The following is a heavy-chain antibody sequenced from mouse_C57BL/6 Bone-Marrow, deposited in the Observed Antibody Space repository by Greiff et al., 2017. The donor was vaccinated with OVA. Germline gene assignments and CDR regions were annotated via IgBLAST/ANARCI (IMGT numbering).Heavy chain of an antibody. D-gene: IGHD1-1*01. CDR2: IYPGNSDT. V-gene: IGHV1-5*01. J-gene: IGHJ2*01. CDR3: TRRPLITTPYYFDY. Sequence: EVQVVESGTVLARPGASVKMSCKTSGYTFTSYWMHWVKQRPGQGLEWIGAIYPGNSDTSYNQKFKGKAKLTAVPSASTAYLALSSLTNVSSPVYYDTRRPLITTPYYFDYWGQGTTLTVSS. CDR1: GYTFTSYW.